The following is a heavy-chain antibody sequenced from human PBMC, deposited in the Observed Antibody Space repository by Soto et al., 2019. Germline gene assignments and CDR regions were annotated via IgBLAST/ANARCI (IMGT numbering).Heavy chain of an antibody. V-gene: IGHV3-23*01. CDR3: ARQPRLEIATMVLFDY. CDR2: VSGSGGST. D-gene: IGHD3-10*01. Sequence: PGGSLRLSCSASGVTFSSNAMSWVRQAPGKGLEWVSAVSGSGGSTYYADSVQGRFTISRDNSRNTLYLQMNSLRAEDTAIYYCARQPRLEIATMVLFDYWGQGSLVTVSS. J-gene: IGHJ4*02. CDR1: GVTFSSNA.